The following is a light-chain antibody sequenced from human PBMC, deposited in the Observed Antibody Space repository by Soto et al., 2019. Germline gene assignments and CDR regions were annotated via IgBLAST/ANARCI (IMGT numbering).Light chain of an antibody. CDR1: QSVSSSY. J-gene: IGKJ4*01. CDR3: HQYGSSPT. CDR2: GAS. Sequence: EIVLTQSPGTLSLSPGERATLSCSASQSVSSSYLAWYQQKPVQAPRLLIYGASSRATGIPDRFSGSGSGTDFTLTISRLEPEDFAVYYCHQYGSSPTFGGGTKVEIK. V-gene: IGKV3-20*01.